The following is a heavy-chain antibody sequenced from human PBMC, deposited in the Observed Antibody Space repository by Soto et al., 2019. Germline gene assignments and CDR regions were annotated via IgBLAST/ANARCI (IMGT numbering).Heavy chain of an antibody. D-gene: IGHD4-17*01. Sequence: QVQLVQSGAEVKKPGASVKVSCKASGYTFTSYDINWVRQATGQGLEWMGWMNPNSGNTGYAQKFQGRVTMTRNSSKITAYREICCVRSEDTAVYYSARTRYGDNVDYWGQGTLVTVSS. CDR3: ARTRYGDNVDY. V-gene: IGHV1-8*01. CDR2: MNPNSGNT. J-gene: IGHJ4*02. CDR1: GYTFTSYD.